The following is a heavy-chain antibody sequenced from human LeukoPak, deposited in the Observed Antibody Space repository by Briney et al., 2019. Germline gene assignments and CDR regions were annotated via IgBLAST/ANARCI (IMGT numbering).Heavy chain of an antibody. D-gene: IGHD1-1*01. J-gene: IGHJ4*02. CDR1: GGSISSGGYS. V-gene: IGHV4-30-2*01. CDR2: IYHSGST. Sequence: SQTLSLTCAVSGGSISSGGYSWSWIRQPPGKGLEWIGYIYHSGSTYYNPSLKSRVTISVDRSKNQFSLKLSSVTAADTAVYYCAREMGSGSLDYWGQGTLATVSS. CDR3: AREMGSGSLDY.